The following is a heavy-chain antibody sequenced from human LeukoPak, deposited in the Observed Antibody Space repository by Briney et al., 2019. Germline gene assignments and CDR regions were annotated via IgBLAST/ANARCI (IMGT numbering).Heavy chain of an antibody. V-gene: IGHV4-34*01. Sequence: SETLSLTCAVYGGSFSGYYWSWLRQPPGKGLEWIGEINHSGSTNYNPSLKSRVTISVDTSKNQFSLKLSSVTAADTAVYYCARRRGSYYYYYYMDVWGKGTTVTISS. D-gene: IGHD1-26*01. J-gene: IGHJ6*03. CDR2: INHSGST. CDR3: ARRRGSYYYYYYMDV. CDR1: GGSFSGYY.